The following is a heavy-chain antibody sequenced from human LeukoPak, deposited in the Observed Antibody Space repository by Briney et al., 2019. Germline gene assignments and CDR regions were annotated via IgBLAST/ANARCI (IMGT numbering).Heavy chain of an antibody. CDR2: INHSGST. J-gene: IGHJ6*02. D-gene: IGHD3-9*01. Sequence: SETLSLTCAVYGGSFSGYYWSWIRQPPGKGLEWIGEINHSGSTNYNPSLKSRVTISVDTSKNQFSLKLSSVTAADTAVYYCARAYDILTGYPEGYYGMDVWGQGTTVTVSS. V-gene: IGHV4-34*01. CDR1: GGSFSGYY. CDR3: ARAYDILTGYPEGYYGMDV.